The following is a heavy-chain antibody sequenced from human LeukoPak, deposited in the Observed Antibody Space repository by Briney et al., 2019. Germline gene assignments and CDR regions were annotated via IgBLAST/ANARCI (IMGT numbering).Heavy chain of an antibody. CDR1: GVTFTSGG. CDR3: ARADYYGSGKFDY. J-gene: IGHJ4*02. V-gene: IGHV3-33*01. D-gene: IGHD3-10*01. Sequence: GGTLRLSCAASGVTFTSGGMHWVRQAPGKGLERVGVIWYDGSNKYYADSVKGRLTISRANSKNKQYLQMNSLRAEATAVYYCARADYYGSGKFDYWGQGTLVTVSS. CDR2: IWYDGSNK.